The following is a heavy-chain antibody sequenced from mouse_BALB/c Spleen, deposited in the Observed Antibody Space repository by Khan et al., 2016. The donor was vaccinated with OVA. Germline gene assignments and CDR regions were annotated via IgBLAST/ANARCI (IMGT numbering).Heavy chain of an antibody. CDR1: GYTFSSYY. V-gene: IGHV1S81*02. Sequence: QVQLQQSGAELVKPGASVKLSCKASGYTFSSYYMYWVKQRPGQGLEWIGEINPNNGGTNFNEKFKSKAALTVDKSSTTAYRQLSSLTSEDSAVYYCTRSGDGSFAYWGQGTLVTVST. J-gene: IGHJ3*01. D-gene: IGHD2-3*01. CDR3: TRSGDGSFAY. CDR2: INPNNGGT.